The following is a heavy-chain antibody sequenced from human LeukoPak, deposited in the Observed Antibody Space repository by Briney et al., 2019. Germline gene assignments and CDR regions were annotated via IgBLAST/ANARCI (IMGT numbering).Heavy chain of an antibody. D-gene: IGHD4-17*01. J-gene: IGHJ4*02. CDR1: GYTFTCYY. CDR2: INPNSGGT. V-gene: IGHV1-2*02. CDR3: SRDLDYGMPGVGY. Sequence: ASVKVSCKASGYTFTCYYMHWVRQAPGKGLEWMGWINPNSGGTNYAQKFQGRVTMTRDTSISAAYMELSRLKSDDTAVYYCSRDLDYGMPGVGYWGQGTLVTVSS.